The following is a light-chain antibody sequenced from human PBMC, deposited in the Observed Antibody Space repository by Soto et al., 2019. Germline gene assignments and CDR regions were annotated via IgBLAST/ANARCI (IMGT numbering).Light chain of an antibody. CDR3: QSYDNSLGGRV. CDR2: GNI. Sequence: QPVLTQPPSVSGAPGQRVTISCSGSSSNIGAGHDVHWYQQLPGTAPKLLIYGNINRPSGVPDRFSGSKSGTSASLAITGLQAEDEADYYCQSYDNSLGGRVFGGGTKVTVL. J-gene: IGLJ3*02. CDR1: SSNIGAGHD. V-gene: IGLV1-40*01.